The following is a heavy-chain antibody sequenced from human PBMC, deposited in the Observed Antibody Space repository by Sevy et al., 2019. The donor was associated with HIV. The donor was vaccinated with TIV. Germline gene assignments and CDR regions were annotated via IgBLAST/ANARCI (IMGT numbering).Heavy chain of an antibody. D-gene: IGHD6-13*01. J-gene: IGHJ1*01. CDR2: ISGLSNYI. CDR3: AIGDGSWEYFHH. Sequence: GGSLRLSCVTSGFTFSNFKIDWVRQAPGKELEWVSSISGLSNYIYYGDSVKGRFTISRDNAKSTVYLQMSSLRAEDTAVYYCAIGDGSWEYFHHWGQGTQVTVSS. V-gene: IGHV3-21*06. CDR1: GFTFSNFK.